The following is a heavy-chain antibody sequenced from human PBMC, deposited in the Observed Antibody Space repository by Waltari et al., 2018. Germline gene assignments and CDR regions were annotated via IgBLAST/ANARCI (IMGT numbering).Heavy chain of an antibody. Sequence: EVQLVESGGGLVQPGGSLRLSCAASGFTFSRYWMSWVRQAPGKGWEWVANIKQDGSEKYYVDSVKGRFTISRDNAKNSLFLQMNSLRAEDTAVYYCASRYYFDYRGLGTLVTVSS. CDR2: IKQDGSEK. J-gene: IGHJ4*02. CDR3: ASRYYFDY. CDR1: GFTFSRYW. V-gene: IGHV3-7*01.